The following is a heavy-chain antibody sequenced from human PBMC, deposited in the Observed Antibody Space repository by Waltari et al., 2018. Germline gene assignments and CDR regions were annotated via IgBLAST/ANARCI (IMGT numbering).Heavy chain of an antibody. Sequence: EVQLLESGGGLVQPGGSLRLSCAASGFTFTNYPMSWVRQAPGKGLGLVSAIGGGGGHIYDADAVNGRFTISRDKSNNTVYLQMNSLRVDDTAVYYCVRESPIAVAGSWGQGTLVTVSS. D-gene: IGHD6-19*01. CDR1: GFTFTNYP. CDR2: IGGGGGHI. J-gene: IGHJ4*02. CDR3: VRESPIAVAGS. V-gene: IGHV3-23*01.